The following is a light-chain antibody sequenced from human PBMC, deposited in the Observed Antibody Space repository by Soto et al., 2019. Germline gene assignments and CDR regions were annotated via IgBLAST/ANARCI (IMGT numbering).Light chain of an antibody. CDR1: SSNIGAGYD. J-gene: IGLJ2*01. V-gene: IGLV1-40*01. CDR3: QSYDSSLSGVV. CDR2: GNS. Sequence: QSVLTQPHSVSGAPGQRVTISCTGSSSNIGAGYDVHWYQQLPGTAPKLLISGNSNRPSGVPDRFSGSKSGTSASLAITGLQAEDEADYYCQSYDSSLSGVVFGGGTQLTVL.